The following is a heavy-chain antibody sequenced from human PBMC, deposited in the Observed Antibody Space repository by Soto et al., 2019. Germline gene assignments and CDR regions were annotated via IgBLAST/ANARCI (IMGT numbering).Heavy chain of an antibody. CDR1: GGSFSGYY. Sequence: QVQLQQWGAGLLKPSETLSLTCAVYGGSFSGYYWTWIRQPPGKGLEWIGEITHSGSANYNPSIKSRVTISVDTSKNQFSLNLNSVTAADTAVYYCARSSVRGWSYWGQGTLVTVSS. D-gene: IGHD3-10*02. CDR3: ARSSVRGWSY. J-gene: IGHJ4*02. CDR2: ITHSGSA. V-gene: IGHV4-34*01.